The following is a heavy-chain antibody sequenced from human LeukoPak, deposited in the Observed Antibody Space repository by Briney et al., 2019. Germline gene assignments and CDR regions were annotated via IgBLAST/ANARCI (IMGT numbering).Heavy chain of an antibody. CDR2: ISWNSGSI. CDR3: AKDMAEWELLQPWFDP. CDR1: GFTFDDYA. V-gene: IGHV3-9*01. D-gene: IGHD1-26*01. Sequence: PGRSLRLSCAASGFTFDDYAMHWVRQAPGKGLEWVSGISWNSGSIGYADSVKGRFTISRDNAKNSLYLQMNSLRAEDTALYYCAKDMAEWELLQPWFDPWGQGTLVTVSS. J-gene: IGHJ5*02.